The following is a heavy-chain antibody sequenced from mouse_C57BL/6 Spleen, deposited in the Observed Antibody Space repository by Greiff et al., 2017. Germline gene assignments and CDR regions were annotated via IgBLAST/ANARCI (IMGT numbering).Heavy chain of an antibody. V-gene: IGHV5-16*01. Sequence: EVQLVESEGGLVQPGSSMKLSCTASGFTFSDYYMAWVRQVPEKGLEWVANINYDGSSTYYLDSLKSRFIISRDNAKNMLYLQMSSLKSEDTATYYCATYVGYYFDYWGQGTTLTVSS. CDR3: ATYVGYYFDY. D-gene: IGHD6-5*01. J-gene: IGHJ2*01. CDR2: INYDGSST. CDR1: GFTFSDYY.